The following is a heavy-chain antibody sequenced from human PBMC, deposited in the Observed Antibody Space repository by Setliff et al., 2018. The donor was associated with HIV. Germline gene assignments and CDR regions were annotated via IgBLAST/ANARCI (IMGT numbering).Heavy chain of an antibody. J-gene: IGHJ6*03. CDR2: INIRNGNT. CDR3: TTGGPRRQIVLYFYYYMDV. Sequence: ASVKVSCKTSGYTFTRYAISWVRQAPGQGLEWMGWINIRNGNTYYAQRFKDRVAMTSDTSTSTVYMDLNSLKTEDTAVYYCTTGGPRRQIVLYFYYYMDVWGKGTMVTVSS. V-gene: IGHV1-18*04. D-gene: IGHD6-6*01. CDR1: GYTFTRYA.